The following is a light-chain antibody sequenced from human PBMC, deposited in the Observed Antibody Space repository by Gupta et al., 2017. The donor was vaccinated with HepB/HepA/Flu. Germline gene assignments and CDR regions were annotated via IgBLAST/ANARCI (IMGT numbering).Light chain of an antibody. J-gene: IGKJ5*01. CDR3: QQSDSIPIT. CDR1: QSIIRY. V-gene: IGKV1-39*01. Sequence: DIQMTQSPSSLSASVGDRVTITCRASQSIIRYLNWYQQKPGKAPKVLIYGTSSLQSGVPSRFSGSGSGTDFTLTISRLQPEDFVTYYCQQSDSIPITFGQGTPLEIK. CDR2: GTS.